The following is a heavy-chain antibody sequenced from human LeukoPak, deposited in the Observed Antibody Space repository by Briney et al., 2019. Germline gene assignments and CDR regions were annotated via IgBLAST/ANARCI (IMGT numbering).Heavy chain of an antibody. V-gene: IGHV3-23*01. J-gene: IGHJ4*02. Sequence: GSLRLSCAASGFTFSNYAMTWVRQAPGKGLEWISTISGRGDGTYYTDSVKGRSTISRDNSKNTVYLQMNNLRAEDTALYYCAKEKGFGYSPLDYWGQGTLVTVSA. CDR2: ISGRGDGT. D-gene: IGHD3-22*01. CDR3: AKEKGFGYSPLDY. CDR1: GFTFSNYA.